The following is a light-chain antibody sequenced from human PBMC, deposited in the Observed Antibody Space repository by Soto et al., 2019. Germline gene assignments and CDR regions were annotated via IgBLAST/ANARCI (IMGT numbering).Light chain of an antibody. CDR3: QHYNSYSEA. CDR1: QAISSW. V-gene: IGKV1-5*03. J-gene: IGKJ1*01. Sequence: DTKITQSPSTLSATAGDRVTITCRASQAISSWLAWYQQKPGKAPKLLIYKASTLKSGVPSRFSGSGSGTEFTLTISSLQPDDFATYYCQHYNSYSEAFGQGTKVDIK. CDR2: KAS.